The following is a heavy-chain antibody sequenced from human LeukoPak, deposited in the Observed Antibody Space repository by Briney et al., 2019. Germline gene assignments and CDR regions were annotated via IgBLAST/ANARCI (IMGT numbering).Heavy chain of an antibody. J-gene: IGHJ4*02. CDR2: IKEDGGEE. V-gene: IGHV3-7*05. CDR1: GFTFSSYA. D-gene: IGHD3-22*01. CDR3: ARGDSSGYHYFDY. Sequence: GGSLRLSCAASGFTFSSYAMNWVRQAPGKGLEWVANIKEDGGEEFYVDSVKGRFTISRDNAKNSLYLQMNSLRAEDTAVYYCARGDSSGYHYFDYWGQGTLVTVSS.